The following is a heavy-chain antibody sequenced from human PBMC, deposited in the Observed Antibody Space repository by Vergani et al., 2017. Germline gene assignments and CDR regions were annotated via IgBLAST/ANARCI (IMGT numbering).Heavy chain of an antibody. Sequence: QVQLVESGGGVVQPGGSLRLSCAASGFTFSSYGMHLVRPAPGKGLEWVAFIRYDGSNKYYADSVKGRITISRDNSKNTLYLQMNILRAEDTAVYYCAKNGRDRYKKGGFDYWGQGTLVTVSS. D-gene: IGHD5-24*01. CDR2: IRYDGSNK. V-gene: IGHV3-30*02. CDR1: GFTFSSYG. J-gene: IGHJ4*02. CDR3: AKNGRDRYKKGGFDY.